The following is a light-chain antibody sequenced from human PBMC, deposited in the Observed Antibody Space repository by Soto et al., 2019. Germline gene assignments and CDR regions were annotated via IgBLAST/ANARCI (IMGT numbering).Light chain of an antibody. CDR1: QSLRRSS. V-gene: IGKV3-20*01. Sequence: EIVLTQSPGILSLSPGERATLSCRASQSLRRSSLAWYQQKPGQAPRLLIYGVSTRATGIPDRFSGSGSGIDFTLTISRLEPEDSARYSCQQYDTSPPTFGQGTKVEVK. CDR3: QQYDTSPPT. CDR2: GVS. J-gene: IGKJ1*01.